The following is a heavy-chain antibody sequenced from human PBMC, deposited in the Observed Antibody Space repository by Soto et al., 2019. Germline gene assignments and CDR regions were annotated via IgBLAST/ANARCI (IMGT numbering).Heavy chain of an antibody. CDR1: GFTFSSFA. V-gene: IGHV3-23*01. CDR3: AKEGARGCTNGVCYLYYFDY. CDR2: ISGSGGST. J-gene: IGHJ4*02. D-gene: IGHD2-8*01. Sequence: PGRLLRLSFAASGFTFSSFAMSVIRQAPGKGLEWVSAISGSGGSTYYADSVKGRFTISRDNSKNTLYLQMNSLRAEDTAVYYCAKEGARGCTNGVCYLYYFDYWGQGT.